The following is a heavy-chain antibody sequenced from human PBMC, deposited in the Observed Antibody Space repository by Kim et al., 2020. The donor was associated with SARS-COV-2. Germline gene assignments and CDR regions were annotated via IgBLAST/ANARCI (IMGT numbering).Heavy chain of an antibody. D-gene: IGHD3-10*01. CDR3: ARRVMVRGVHYYYGMDV. CDR2: IDPSDSYT. Sequence: GESLKISCKGSGYSFTSYWISWVRQMPGKGLEWMGRIDPSDSYTNYSPSFQGHVTISADKSISTAYLQWSSLKASDTAMYYCARRVMVRGVHYYYGMDVWGQGTTVTVSS. V-gene: IGHV5-10-1*01. J-gene: IGHJ6*02. CDR1: GYSFTSYW.